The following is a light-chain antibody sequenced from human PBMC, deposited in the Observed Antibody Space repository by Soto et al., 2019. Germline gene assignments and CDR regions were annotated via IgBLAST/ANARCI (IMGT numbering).Light chain of an antibody. Sequence: QLVLTQPPSVSGAPGQRVTISCTGSSSNIGAGYDGHWYQQLPGTAPKLLIYGNSNRPSGVPDRFSGSKSGTSASLAITGLQAEDEADYYCQSYDSSLSGYVVFGGGTKLTV. V-gene: IGLV1-40*01. CDR2: GNS. CDR3: QSYDSSLSGYVV. CDR1: SSNIGAGYD. J-gene: IGLJ2*01.